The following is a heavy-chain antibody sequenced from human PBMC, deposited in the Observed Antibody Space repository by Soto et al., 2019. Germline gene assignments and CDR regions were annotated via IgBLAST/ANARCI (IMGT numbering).Heavy chain of an antibody. D-gene: IGHD6-6*01. Sequence: SETLSLTCAVYGGSFSCYYWSWIRQPPGKGLEWIGEINHSGSTNYNPSLKSRVTISVDTSKNQFSLKLSSVTAADTAVYYCAXGRVAARAYYYYYGMDVWGQGTTVTVSS. CDR1: GGSFSCYY. CDR3: AXGRVAARAYYYYYGMDV. V-gene: IGHV4-34*01. CDR2: INHSGST. J-gene: IGHJ6*02.